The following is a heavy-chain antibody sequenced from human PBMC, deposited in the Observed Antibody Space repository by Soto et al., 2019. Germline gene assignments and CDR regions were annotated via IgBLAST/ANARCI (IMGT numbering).Heavy chain of an antibody. D-gene: IGHD3-3*01. J-gene: IGHJ4*02. Sequence: SETLSLTCTVSGGSISSSSYYWGWIRQPPGKGLEWIGSIYYSGSTYYNPSLKSRVTISVDTSKNQFSLKLSSVTAADTAVYYGARIQCDFWSGYKYYFAYWGQGTLVTVSS. V-gene: IGHV4-39*07. CDR2: IYYSGST. CDR1: GGSISSSSYY. CDR3: ARIQCDFWSGYKYYFAY.